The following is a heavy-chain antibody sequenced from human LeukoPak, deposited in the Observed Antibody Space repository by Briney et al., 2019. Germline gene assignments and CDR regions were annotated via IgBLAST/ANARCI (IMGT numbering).Heavy chain of an antibody. CDR2: ISGSGGST. V-gene: IGHV3-23*01. J-gene: IGHJ4*02. CDR1: GFTFSSYA. D-gene: IGHD7-27*01. CDR3: ANPLGIRRGFDY. Sequence: GGSLRLSCAASGFTFSSYAMSWVRQAPGKGLEWVSAISGSGGSTYYADSVKGRFTISRDNSKNTLYLQMNSLRAEDTAVYYCANPLGIRRGFDYWGQGTLVTVSS.